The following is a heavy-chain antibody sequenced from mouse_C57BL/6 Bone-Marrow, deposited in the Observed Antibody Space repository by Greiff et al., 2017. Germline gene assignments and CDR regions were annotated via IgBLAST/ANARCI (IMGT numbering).Heavy chain of an antibody. Sequence: VQLKQSGAELVRPGASVKLSCTASGFNIKDDYMHWVKQRPEQGLEWIGWIDPENGDTEYASKFQGKATITVDTSSNTAYLQLSSLTSEDTAVYYCTTVIITTIVATGAMDYWGQGTSVTVSS. J-gene: IGHJ4*01. CDR3: TTVIITTIVATGAMDY. CDR1: GFNIKDDY. D-gene: IGHD1-1*01. CDR2: IDPENGDT. V-gene: IGHV14-4*01.